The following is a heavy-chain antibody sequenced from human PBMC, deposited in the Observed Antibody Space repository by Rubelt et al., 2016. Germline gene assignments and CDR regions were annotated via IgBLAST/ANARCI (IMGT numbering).Heavy chain of an antibody. CDR2: ISGSGTPM. V-gene: IGHV3-11*01. Sequence: GLEWVSCISGSGTPMYYADSVKGRFTISRDNAKNSLYLQMNSLRVEDTAMYYCARLLQLWPFDYWGQGTLVTVSS. CDR3: ARLLQLWPFDY. D-gene: IGHD5-18*01. J-gene: IGHJ4*02.